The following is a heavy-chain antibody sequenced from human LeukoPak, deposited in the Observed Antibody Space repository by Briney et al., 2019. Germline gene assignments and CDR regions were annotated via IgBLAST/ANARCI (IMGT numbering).Heavy chain of an antibody. J-gene: IGHJ4*02. CDR2: FDPEDGET. D-gene: IGHD3-9*01. Sequence: ASVKVSCKVSGYTLTELSMHWVRQAPGKGLEWMGGFDPEDGETIYAQKFQGRVTITTDESTSTAYMELSSLRSEDTAVYYCARGGIDDILTGYFDYWGQGTLVTVSS. CDR3: ARGGIDDILTGYFDY. CDR1: GYTLTELS. V-gene: IGHV1-24*01.